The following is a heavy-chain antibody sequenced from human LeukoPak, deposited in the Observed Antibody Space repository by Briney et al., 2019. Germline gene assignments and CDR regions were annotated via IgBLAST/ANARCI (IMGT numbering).Heavy chain of an antibody. J-gene: IGHJ1*01. CDR1: GGSISSYY. D-gene: IGHD3-16*01. Sequence: PSETLSLTCTVSGGSISSYYWSWIRQPPGKGLEWIGYIYYIGGTNYNPSLKSRVTISVDTSKNQFSLKLRSVTAADTAVYYCARGGTRLYFQHWGQGTLVTVSS. V-gene: IGHV4-59*01. CDR2: IYYIGGT. CDR3: ARGGTRLYFQH.